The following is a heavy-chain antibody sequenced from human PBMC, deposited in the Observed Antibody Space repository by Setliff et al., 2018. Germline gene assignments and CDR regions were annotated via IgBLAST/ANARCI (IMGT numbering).Heavy chain of an antibody. J-gene: IGHJ4*02. CDR2: ISTSSSYI. D-gene: IGHD3-10*01. CDR1: GGSFTNYY. V-gene: IGHV3-11*06. CDR3: FGAGTCSY. Sequence: LSLTCTVYGGSFTNYYWGWIRQSPGKGLEWVSSISTSSSYIYYADSVKGRFTISRDNAKNSLSLQMNNLRTEDTAVYYCFGAGTCSYWGQGTLVTVS.